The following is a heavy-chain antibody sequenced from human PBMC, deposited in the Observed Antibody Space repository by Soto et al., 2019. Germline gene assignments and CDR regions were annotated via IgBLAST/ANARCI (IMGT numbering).Heavy chain of an antibody. CDR1: GFTFSSYG. Sequence: QVQLVESGGGMVQPGRSLRLSCAASGFTFSSYGMHWVRQAPGKGLEWVAVISYDGSNKYYADSVKGRFTISRDNSKNTLYLQMNSLRAEDTAVYYCAKTGITMVRGPVDYWGQGTLVTVSS. D-gene: IGHD3-10*01. J-gene: IGHJ4*02. CDR2: ISYDGSNK. CDR3: AKTGITMVRGPVDY. V-gene: IGHV3-30*18.